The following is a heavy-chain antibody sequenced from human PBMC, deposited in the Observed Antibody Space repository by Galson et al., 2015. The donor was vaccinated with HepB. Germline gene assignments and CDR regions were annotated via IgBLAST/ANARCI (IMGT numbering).Heavy chain of an antibody. V-gene: IGHV3-20*04. D-gene: IGHD5-18*01. J-gene: IGHJ5*02. CDR1: GFTFDDYG. CDR2: INWNGGST. Sequence: SLRLSCAASGFTFDDYGMSWVRQAPGKGLEWVSGINWNGGSTGYADSVKGRFTISRDNAKNSLYLQMNSLRAEDTALYYCARGYSYGDWFDPWGQGTLVTVSS. CDR3: ARGYSYGDWFDP.